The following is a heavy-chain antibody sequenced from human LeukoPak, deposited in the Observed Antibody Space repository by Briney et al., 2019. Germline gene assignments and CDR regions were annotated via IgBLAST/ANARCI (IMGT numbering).Heavy chain of an antibody. CDR3: ARDRGDWDAFDI. V-gene: IGHV1-2*02. Sequence: ASVKVSCKASGYTFTGYYIHWVRQAPGQGLEWMGWINPNSGGTNYAQKFQGRVTMTRDTSITTAYMELSRLRSDDTAVYYCARDRGDWDAFDIWGQGTMVTVSS. D-gene: IGHD3-10*01. CDR2: INPNSGGT. CDR1: GYTFTGYY. J-gene: IGHJ3*02.